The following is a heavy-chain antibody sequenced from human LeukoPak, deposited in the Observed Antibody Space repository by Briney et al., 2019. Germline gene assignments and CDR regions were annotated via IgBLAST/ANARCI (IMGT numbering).Heavy chain of an antibody. D-gene: IGHD3-9*01. V-gene: IGHV4-4*07. CDR2: IYTSGST. Sequence: SETLSLTCTVSGGSISSYYWSWIRQPAGKGLEWIGRIYTSGSTNYNPSLKSRVTMSVDTSKNQFSLKLSSVTAADTAVYYCARYFDWLLWSWFDPGGQGTLVTVSS. J-gene: IGHJ5*02. CDR3: ARYFDWLLWSWFDP. CDR1: GGSISSYY.